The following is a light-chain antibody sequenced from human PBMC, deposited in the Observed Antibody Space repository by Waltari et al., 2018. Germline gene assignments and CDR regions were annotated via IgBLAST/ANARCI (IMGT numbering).Light chain of an antibody. Sequence: EIVLTQSPATLSLSPGERATLSCRASQIISNNYLAWYQPKPGQAPTLLIYGISSRATGIPDRFSGGGSGTDFTLTISSLEPEDFAVYYCQQFGGSPKYTFGQGTKLEIK. V-gene: IGKV3-20*01. CDR2: GIS. J-gene: IGKJ2*01. CDR1: QIISNNY. CDR3: QQFGGSPKYT.